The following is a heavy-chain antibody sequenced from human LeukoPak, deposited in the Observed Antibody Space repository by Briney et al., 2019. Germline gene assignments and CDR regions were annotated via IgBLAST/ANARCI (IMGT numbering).Heavy chain of an antibody. V-gene: IGHV3-30*18. J-gene: IGHJ6*02. CDR2: ISYDGSNK. CDR3: AKDDSRGSSYYFHGMDV. CDR1: GFTFSAYG. Sequence: GRSLRLSCAASGFTFSAYGMHWVRQAPGKGLEWVAVISYDGSNKYYADSMKGRFTISRDNSKNTLYLQMNSLRAEDTAVYYCAKDDSRGSSYYFHGMDVWGQGTTVTVSS. D-gene: IGHD3-22*01.